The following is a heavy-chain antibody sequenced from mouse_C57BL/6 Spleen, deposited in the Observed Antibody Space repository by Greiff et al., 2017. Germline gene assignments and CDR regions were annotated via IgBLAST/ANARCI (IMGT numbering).Heavy chain of an antibody. CDR3: ARGSSYWYFDV. D-gene: IGHD1-1*01. V-gene: IGHV7-3*01. CDR1: GFTFTDYY. Sequence: EVKLEESGGGLVQPGGSLSLSCAASGFTFTDYYMSWVRQPPGKALEWLGFIRNKANGYTTEYSASVKGRFTISRDNSQSILYLQMNALRAEDSATYYCARGSSYWYFDVWGTGTTVTVSS. J-gene: IGHJ1*03. CDR2: IRNKANGYTT.